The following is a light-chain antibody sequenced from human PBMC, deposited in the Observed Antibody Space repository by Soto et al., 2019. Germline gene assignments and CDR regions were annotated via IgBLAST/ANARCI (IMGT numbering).Light chain of an antibody. CDR1: SSDVGTYNL. CDR3: CSYAGSSTYYV. CDR2: EVS. J-gene: IGLJ1*01. Sequence: QSALTQPASVAGSPGQSITISCTGTSSDVGTYNLVSWYQQHPGKAPKLMIYEVSERPSGVSNRFSGSKSGNTASLTISGLQAEDEAEYYCCSYAGSSTYYVFGIGTKVTVL. V-gene: IGLV2-23*02.